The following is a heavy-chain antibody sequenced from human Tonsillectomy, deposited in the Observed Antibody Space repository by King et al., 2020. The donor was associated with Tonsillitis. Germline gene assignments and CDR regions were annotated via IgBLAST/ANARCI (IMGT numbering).Heavy chain of an antibody. CDR1: GFTFNTFA. J-gene: IGHJ4*02. D-gene: IGHD2-15*01. V-gene: IGHV3-23*04. Sequence: DVQLVESGGGLVQPGASLRLSCAASGFTFNTFAMSWVRQAPGKGLEWVSSISGSGNRTYYADSVKGRFTLSRDNSKNTLYLQMSGLRVEDTAVYYCAKVYYGGNCGGGTCHSSVVLSNHLDYWGQGTRVTVSS. CDR2: ISGSGNRT. CDR3: AKVYYGGNCGGGTCHSSVVLSNHLDY.